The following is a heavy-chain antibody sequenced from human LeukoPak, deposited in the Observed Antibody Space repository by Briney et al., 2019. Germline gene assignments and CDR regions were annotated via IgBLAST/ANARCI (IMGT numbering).Heavy chain of an antibody. CDR1: GFFFDDYG. J-gene: IGHJ6*02. V-gene: IGHV3-9*01. D-gene: IGHD3-3*01. CDR3: EKDRDFWSGLDV. Sequence: GGSLRLFCAASGFFFDDYGMHWVRQVPGKGLEWVSGISWQSNTRKYADSVRGRFTISRDNAKNSLYLQMNSLKLEDTALYYCEKDRDFWSGLDVWGQGTMVTVS. CDR2: ISWQSNTR.